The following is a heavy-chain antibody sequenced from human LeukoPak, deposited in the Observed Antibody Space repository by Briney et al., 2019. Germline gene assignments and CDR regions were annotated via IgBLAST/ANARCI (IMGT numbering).Heavy chain of an antibody. CDR3: ARERVVTAIHYFDY. J-gene: IGHJ4*02. CDR1: GGSISSSNW. Sequence: SETLSLTCAGSGGSISSSNWWRWVRQPPGKGLEWIGEIYHSGSTNYNPSLKSRVTISVDKSKDQFSLKLSSVTAADTAVYYCARERVVTAIHYFDYWGQGTLVTVSS. V-gene: IGHV4-4*02. D-gene: IGHD2-21*02. CDR2: IYHSGST.